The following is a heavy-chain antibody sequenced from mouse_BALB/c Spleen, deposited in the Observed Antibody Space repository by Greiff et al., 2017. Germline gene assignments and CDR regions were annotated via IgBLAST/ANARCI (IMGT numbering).Heavy chain of an antibody. Sequence: VMLVESGPGLVAPSQSLSITCTVSGFSLTSYGVHWVRQPPGKGLEWLGVIWAGGSTNYNSALMSRLSISKDNSKSQVFLKMNSLQTDDTAMYYCARDQGREGMETFAYWGQGTLVTVSA. D-gene: IGHD3-2*02. J-gene: IGHJ3*01. V-gene: IGHV2-9*02. CDR3: ARDQGREGMETFAY. CDR1: GFSLTSYG. CDR2: IWAGGST.